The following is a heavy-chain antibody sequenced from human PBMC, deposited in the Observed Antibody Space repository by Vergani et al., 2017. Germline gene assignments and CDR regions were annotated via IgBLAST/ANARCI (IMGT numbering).Heavy chain of an antibody. D-gene: IGHD6-19*01. CDR1: GFSLSTSGVG. CDR3: AHRREGWNYSDY. V-gene: IGHV2-5*01. J-gene: IGHJ4*02. Sequence: QITLKESGPTLVKPTQTLTLTCTFSGFSLSTSGVGVGWIRQPPGKALEWLALIYWNDDKRYSPSLKSRLTITKDTSKNQVVLTMTNMDPVDTATYYCAHRREGWNYSDYWGQGTLVTVSS. CDR2: IYWNDDK.